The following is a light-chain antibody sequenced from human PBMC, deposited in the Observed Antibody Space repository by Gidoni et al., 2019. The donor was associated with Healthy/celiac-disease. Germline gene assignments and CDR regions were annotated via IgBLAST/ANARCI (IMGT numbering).Light chain of an antibody. Sequence: QSALTQPASVSGSPGQSITISCTGTSSDVRGYNYVSWYQQHPGKAPKLMIYDVSNRPSGVSNRFSGSKSGNTASLTISGLQAEDEADYYCSSYTSSSTVWVFGGGTKLTVL. J-gene: IGLJ3*02. CDR3: SSYTSSSTVWV. CDR2: DVS. CDR1: SSDVRGYNY. V-gene: IGLV2-14*03.